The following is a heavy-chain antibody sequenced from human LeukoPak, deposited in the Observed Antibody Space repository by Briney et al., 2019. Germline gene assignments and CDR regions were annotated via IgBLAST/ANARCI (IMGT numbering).Heavy chain of an antibody. CDR3: AAGYCTTAVCYKCFDY. Sequence: GGSLRLSCSASGFTLRSYGMHWVRQAPGKGLEWVAFIRYDGTNTYYADSVKGRFTISRDNSKNTLYLQMNSLRAEDTAVYYCAAGYCTTAVCYKCFDYWGQGTLVTVSS. J-gene: IGHJ4*02. CDR2: IRYDGTNT. CDR1: GFTLRSYG. D-gene: IGHD2-8*01. V-gene: IGHV3-30*02.